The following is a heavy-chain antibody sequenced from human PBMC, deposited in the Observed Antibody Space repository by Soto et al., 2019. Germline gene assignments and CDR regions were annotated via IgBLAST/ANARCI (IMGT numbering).Heavy chain of an antibody. D-gene: IGHD4-17*01. J-gene: IGHJ5*02. CDR2: IKQDGSEK. CDR1: GFTFSSYW. V-gene: IGHV3-7*03. Sequence: EVQLVESGGGLVQPGGSLRLSCAASGFTFSSYWMSWVRQAPGKGLEWVANIKQDGSEKYYVDSVKGRFTISRDNAKNSRYLQMNSLRAEDTAVYYCAREADGAYSWFDPWGQGTLVTVSS. CDR3: AREADGAYSWFDP.